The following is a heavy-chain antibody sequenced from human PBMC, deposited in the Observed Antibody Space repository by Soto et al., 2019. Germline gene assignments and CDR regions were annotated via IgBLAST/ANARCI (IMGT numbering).Heavy chain of an antibody. CDR2: ISTSGDFI. CDR1: GFTFSSYS. CDR3: AGGGSSYREFDY. J-gene: IGHJ4*02. Sequence: PGGSLRLSCAASGFTFSSYSMNWVRQAPGKGLEWVSSISTSGDFIYYADSVKGRFTLSRDNAKKSLYLQMSSLRAEDTAVYYCAGGGSSYREFDYWGQGILVTVSS. V-gene: IGHV3-21*01. D-gene: IGHD1-26*01.